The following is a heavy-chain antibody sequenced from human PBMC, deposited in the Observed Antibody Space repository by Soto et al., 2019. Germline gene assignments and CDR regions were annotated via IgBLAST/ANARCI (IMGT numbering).Heavy chain of an antibody. Sequence: GASVKVSCKASGYTFTSYGISWGRQVPGQGLDWMGWFSAYNGNTNYAQRLQGRFTMTTDTSTATAYRGRGSLRPEATAVYYCAKDPGASGDGMDVWGQGTTVTVSS. J-gene: IGHJ6*02. CDR2: FSAYNGNT. D-gene: IGHD3-10*01. CDR1: GYTFTSYG. CDR3: AKDPGASGDGMDV. V-gene: IGHV1-18*01.